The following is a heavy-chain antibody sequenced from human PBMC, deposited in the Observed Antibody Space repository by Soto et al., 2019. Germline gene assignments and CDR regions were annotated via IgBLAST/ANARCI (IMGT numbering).Heavy chain of an antibody. CDR2: ISYDGSNK. V-gene: IGHV3-30*18. CDR3: AKAGAQKGYSSSWYETDV. J-gene: IGHJ6*02. CDR1: GFTFSSYG. Sequence: GGSLRLSCAASGFTFSSYGMHWVRQAPGKGLEWVAVISYDGSNKYYADSVKGRFTISRDNSKNTLYLQMNSLRAEDTAVYYCAKAGAQKGYSSSWYETDVWGQGTTVTVSS. D-gene: IGHD6-13*01.